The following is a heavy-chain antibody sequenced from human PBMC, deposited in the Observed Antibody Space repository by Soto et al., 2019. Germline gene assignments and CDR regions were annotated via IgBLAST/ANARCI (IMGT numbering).Heavy chain of an antibody. D-gene: IGHD3-10*01. V-gene: IGHV1-18*01. CDR1: GYTFTSYG. J-gene: IGHJ5*02. Sequence: QVQLVQSGAEVKKPGASVKVSCKASGYTFTSYGISWVRQAPGQGLEWMGWISANNGNTNSAQKPQRRVTMTTHTSTSTAYMELRSLTSDDTAVYYCARQGVWFGELWWFDPWGQGTLVTVSS. CDR2: ISANNGNT. CDR3: ARQGVWFGELWWFDP.